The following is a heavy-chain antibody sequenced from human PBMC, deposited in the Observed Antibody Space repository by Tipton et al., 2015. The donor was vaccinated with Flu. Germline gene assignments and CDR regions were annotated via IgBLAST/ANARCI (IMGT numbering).Heavy chain of an antibody. CDR2: LYSGGTT. D-gene: IGHD3-10*01. CDR1: GFTVRGNY. V-gene: IGHV3-66*01. CDR3: ARTSGGQYYNYGLDV. J-gene: IGHJ6*01. Sequence: SLRLSCAASGFTVRGNYVSWVRQAPGKGLEWVSALYSGGTTYYADSVKDRFTISRDNSKNTLYLQMDSLRVEDTAVYYCARTSGGQYYNYGLDVWGQGTAVTVSS.